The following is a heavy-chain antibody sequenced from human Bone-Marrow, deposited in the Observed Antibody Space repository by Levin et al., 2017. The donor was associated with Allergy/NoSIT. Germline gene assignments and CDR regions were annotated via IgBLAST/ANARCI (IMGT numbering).Heavy chain of an antibody. J-gene: IGHJ6*02. CDR3: ARDGEGIVGSYYYYFGLDV. D-gene: IGHD2-15*01. Sequence: SQTLSLPCAISGDSVANTSVAWNWIRQSPSRGLEWLGRTYHRSKWYFDYAVSVESRITIQPDTSKNHFSLHLKSVTPEDTAVYFCARDGEGIVGSYYYYFGLDVWGQGTTVSVSS. CDR2: TYHRSKWYF. CDR1: GDSVANTSVA. V-gene: IGHV6-1*01.